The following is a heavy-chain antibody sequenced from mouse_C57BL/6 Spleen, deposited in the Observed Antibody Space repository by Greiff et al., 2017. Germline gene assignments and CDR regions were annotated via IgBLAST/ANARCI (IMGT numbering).Heavy chain of an antibody. Sequence: QVQLKQSGAELARPGASVKLSCKASGYTFTSYGISWVKQRTGQGLEWIGEIYPRSGNTYYNEKFKGKATLTADKSSSTAYMELRSLTSEDSAVYFCARGDDYDYDGTWFAYWGQGTLVTVSA. V-gene: IGHV1-81*01. CDR3: ARGDDYDYDGTWFAY. CDR2: IYPRSGNT. CDR1: GYTFTSYG. D-gene: IGHD2-4*01. J-gene: IGHJ3*01.